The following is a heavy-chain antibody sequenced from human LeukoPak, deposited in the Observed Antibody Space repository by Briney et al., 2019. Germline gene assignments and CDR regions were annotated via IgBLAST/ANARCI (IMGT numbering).Heavy chain of an antibody. D-gene: IGHD5-12*01. CDR3: ATRRDIVATSDY. Sequence: GGSLRLSCAASGFTFSSYAMSWVRQAPGKGLEWVSAISGSGGSTYYADSVKGRFTISRDNSKNTLYLQMNSVRAEDMAVYYCATRRDIVATSDYGGQGTLVTVPS. V-gene: IGHV3-23*01. CDR1: GFTFSSYA. J-gene: IGHJ4*02. CDR2: ISGSGGST.